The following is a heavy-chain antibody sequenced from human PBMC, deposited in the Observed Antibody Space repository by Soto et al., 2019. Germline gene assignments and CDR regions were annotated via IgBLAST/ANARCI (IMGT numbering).Heavy chain of an antibody. D-gene: IGHD3-3*01. CDR3: AHRVLRTVFGLVTTTAIYFDF. Sequence: ITLNEYGPTQVKPRQTLTLNCTLSGFSLTTSGVGVGWIRQSPGKAPEWLALIYWDDDKRYSPSLKSRLTITKDTSKSLVVLTMADLDPADTATYYCAHRVLRTVFGLVTTTAIYFDFWGQGTPVAVSS. CDR2: IYWDDDK. CDR1: GFSLTTSGVG. V-gene: IGHV2-5*02. J-gene: IGHJ4*02.